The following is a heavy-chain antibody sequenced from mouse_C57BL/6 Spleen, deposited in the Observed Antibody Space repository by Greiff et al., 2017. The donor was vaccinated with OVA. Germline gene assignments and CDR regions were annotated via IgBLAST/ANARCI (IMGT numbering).Heavy chain of an antibody. Sequence: EVKLVESGGGLVKPGGFLKLSCAASGFTFSDYGMHWVRQAPEKGLEWVAYISSGSSTIYYADTVKGRFTISRDNAKNTLFLQMTSLRSEDTAMYYCARMLANFFDYWGQGTTLTVSS. D-gene: IGHD1-1*01. CDR1: GFTFSDYG. CDR2: ISSGSSTI. J-gene: IGHJ2*01. V-gene: IGHV5-17*01. CDR3: ARMLANFFDY.